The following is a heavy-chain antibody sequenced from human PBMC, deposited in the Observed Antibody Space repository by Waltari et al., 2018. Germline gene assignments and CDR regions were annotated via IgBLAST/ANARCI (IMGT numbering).Heavy chain of an antibody. J-gene: IGHJ4*02. CDR3: ATGGYYGSGSSIGIGLDY. V-gene: IGHV1-24*01. D-gene: IGHD3-10*01. CDR2: FDPEDGET. Sequence: QVQLVQSGAEVKKPGASVKVSCKVSGYTLTELSMHWVRQAPGKGLEWMGGFDPEDGETSYAQKFQGRGTMTEDTSTDTAYMELSSLRSEDTAVYYCATGGYYGSGSSIGIGLDYWGQGTLVTVSS. CDR1: GYTLTELS.